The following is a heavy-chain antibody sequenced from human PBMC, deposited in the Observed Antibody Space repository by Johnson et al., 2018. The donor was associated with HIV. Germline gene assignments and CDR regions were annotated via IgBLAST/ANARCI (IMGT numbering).Heavy chain of an antibody. D-gene: IGHD2-15*01. CDR1: GFTFSSYW. Sequence: EVQLVESGGGLVQPGGSLRLSCAASGFTFSSYWMHWIRQAPGKGLEWVSYISSSGSTIYYADSVKGRFTISRDNAKNSLYLQMNSLRAEDTAVYYCARDRCSSSSCPAFCAFQIWGQGTMVTVSS. V-gene: IGHV3-48*04. J-gene: IGHJ3*02. CDR3: ARDRCSSSSCPAFCAFQI. CDR2: ISSSGSTI.